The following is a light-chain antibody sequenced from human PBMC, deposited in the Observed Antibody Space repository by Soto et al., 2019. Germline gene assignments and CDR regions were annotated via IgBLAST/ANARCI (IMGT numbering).Light chain of an antibody. V-gene: IGLV2-23*01. Sequence: QSALTQPACVSGSPGQSITISCTGTSSDVGNYNLVSWYQQHPGKAPKLMIYEGSKRPSGVSNRFSGSKSGNTASLTISGLQAEDEADYYCCSYSGSSTPNWVFGGGTKVTVL. CDR2: EGS. CDR1: SSDVGNYNL. J-gene: IGLJ3*02. CDR3: CSYSGSSTPNWV.